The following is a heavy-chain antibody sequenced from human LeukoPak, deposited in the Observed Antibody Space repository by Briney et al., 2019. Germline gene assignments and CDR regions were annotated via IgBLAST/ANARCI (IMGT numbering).Heavy chain of an antibody. CDR1: GFTVSSNY. CDR3: VRVTVDDSGDPDY. Sequence: GGSLRLSCVASGFTVSSNYMTWVRQAPGKGLEWVSVIYSGGSTYYADSVKGRFTISRDNSKNTLYLQINSLTAEDTAVYHCVRVTVDDSGDPDYWGQGTLVTVSS. J-gene: IGHJ4*02. CDR2: IYSGGST. V-gene: IGHV3-66*01. D-gene: IGHD1-26*01.